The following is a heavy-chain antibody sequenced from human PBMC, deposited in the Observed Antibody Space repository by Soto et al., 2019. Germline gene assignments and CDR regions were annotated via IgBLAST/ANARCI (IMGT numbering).Heavy chain of an antibody. CDR1: GYTLTELS. Sequence: QVQLVQSGAEVKKPGASVKVSCKVSGYTLTELSMHWVRQAPGKGLEGMGGFDPEDGETIYAQKFQGRVPMTEDTSTDTAYMGLSSLRSEDTAVYYCETDLGRLEPSPNYYGMDVWGQGTTVTVSS. V-gene: IGHV1-24*01. D-gene: IGHD1-1*01. CDR2: FDPEDGET. CDR3: ETDLGRLEPSPNYYGMDV. J-gene: IGHJ6*02.